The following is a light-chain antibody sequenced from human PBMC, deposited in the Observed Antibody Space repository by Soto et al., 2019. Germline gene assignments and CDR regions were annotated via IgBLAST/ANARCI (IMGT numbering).Light chain of an antibody. J-gene: IGLJ7*01. V-gene: IGLV2-14*01. CDR2: DVS. CDR3: SSYKSSSLYV. Sequence: QSALTQPASVSGTPGQSITISCTGTSSDVGGYNYVSWYQQHPGKAPKLMIYDVSNRPSGVSNRFSGSKSGNTASLTISGLQAEDEADYYCSSYKSSSLYVFGDGTQLTVL. CDR1: SSDVGGYNY.